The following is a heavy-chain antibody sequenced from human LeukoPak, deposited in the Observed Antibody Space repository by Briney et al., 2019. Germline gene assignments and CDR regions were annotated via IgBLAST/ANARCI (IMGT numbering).Heavy chain of an antibody. CDR3: ARRWAGLFDP. CDR1: GGSLSSYY. Sequence: PSGTLSLTCIVSGGSLSSYYWSWIRQPPGKGLEWIGYIYTSGSTNYNPSLNSRVTISVDTSKNQFSLKLSSVTAADTAVYYCARRWAGLFDPWGQGTLVTVSS. CDR2: IYTSGST. D-gene: IGHD5-24*01. V-gene: IGHV4-4*09. J-gene: IGHJ5*02.